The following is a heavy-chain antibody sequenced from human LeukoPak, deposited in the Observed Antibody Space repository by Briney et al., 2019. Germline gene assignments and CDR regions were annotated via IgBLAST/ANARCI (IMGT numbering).Heavy chain of an antibody. CDR1: XG. CDR2: IWYDGTIK. J-gene: IGHJ6*02. Sequence: XGMXWXRXXXXXXXEXVAXIWYDGTIKYYAASVKGRFTISRDNSKNTLSLQMNSLRAEDTAVYYCARDLGSTGDYYFYGMDVWGQGTTVTVSS. CDR3: ARDLGSTGDYYFYGMDV. D-gene: IGHD2-15*01. V-gene: IGHV3-33*01.